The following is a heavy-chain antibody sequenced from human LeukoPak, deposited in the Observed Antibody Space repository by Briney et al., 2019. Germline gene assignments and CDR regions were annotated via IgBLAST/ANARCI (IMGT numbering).Heavy chain of an antibody. Sequence: GGSLRLSCEASGFTFNTYSMNWARQAPGKGLEWVSSIDSSGGYMFYADSVKGRFTISRDNAKNSLYLQMNSLRAEDTAVYYCASYYYDSSYYYYYMDVWGKGTTVTVSS. CDR3: ASYYYDSSYYYYYMDV. CDR1: GFTFNTYS. J-gene: IGHJ6*03. D-gene: IGHD3-22*01. CDR2: IDSSGGYM. V-gene: IGHV3-21*01.